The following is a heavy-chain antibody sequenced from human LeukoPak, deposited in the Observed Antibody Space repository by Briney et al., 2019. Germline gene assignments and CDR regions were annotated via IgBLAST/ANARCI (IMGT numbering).Heavy chain of an antibody. CDR1: GGTFRSHI. D-gene: IGHD3-16*01. CDR3: TRVNLRGSQYNWFDP. CDR2: ITPVINSA. J-gene: IGHJ5*02. Sequence: SVKVSCKTSGGTFRSHIFSWVRQAPGQGLEWMGRITPVINSAKYAQKFRDRLTITADTSTGTAYMELSSLTPDDTALYYCTRVNLRGSQYNWFDPWGQGTLVIVSS. V-gene: IGHV1-69*08.